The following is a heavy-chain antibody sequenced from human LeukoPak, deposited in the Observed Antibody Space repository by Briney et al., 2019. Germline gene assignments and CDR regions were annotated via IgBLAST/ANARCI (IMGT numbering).Heavy chain of an antibody. D-gene: IGHD4/OR15-4a*01. CDR3: ARRAGAYSHPYDY. CDR1: GFTVSSNS. CDR2: IYSGTI. Sequence: GGSLRLSCTVSGFTVSSNSMSWVRQAPGKGLEWVSFIYSGTIHYSDSVKSRFTISRDNSKNTLYLQMNSLRAEDTAVYYCARRAGAYSHPYDYWGQGTLVTVSS. V-gene: IGHV3-53*01. J-gene: IGHJ4*02.